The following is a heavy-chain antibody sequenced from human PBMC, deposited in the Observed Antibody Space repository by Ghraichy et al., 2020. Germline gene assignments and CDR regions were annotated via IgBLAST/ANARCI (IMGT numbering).Heavy chain of an antibody. D-gene: IGHD4-17*01. CDR3: AKVRYGDYDVFDY. CDR1: GFTFGTQA. J-gene: IGHJ4*02. V-gene: IGHV3-23*01. CDR2: ISGSSDRT. Sequence: GGSLRLSCVASGFTFGTQAMNWVRQAPGKGLEWVSAISGSSDRTHYADSVKGRFTISRDNSKNTLDLQMNSLRAEDTAVYYCAKVRYGDYDVFDYWGQGTLVTVSS.